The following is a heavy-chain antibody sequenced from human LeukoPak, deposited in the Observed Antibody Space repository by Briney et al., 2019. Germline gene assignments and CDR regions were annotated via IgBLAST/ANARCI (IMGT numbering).Heavy chain of an antibody. CDR1: GFTFSSYS. V-gene: IGHV3-48*01. J-gene: IGHJ4*02. Sequence: GGSLRLSCAASGFTFSSYSMNWVRQAPGKGLEWVSYISSSSSTIYYADSVKGRFTISRDNAKNSLYLQMNSLRAEDTAVYYCARDPGYGSGTDYDMGYWGQGTLVTVSS. CDR3: ARDPGYGSGTDYDMGY. CDR2: ISSSSSTI. D-gene: IGHD3-10*01.